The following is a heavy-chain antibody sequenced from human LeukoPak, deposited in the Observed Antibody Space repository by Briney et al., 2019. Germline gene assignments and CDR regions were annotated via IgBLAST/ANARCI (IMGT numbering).Heavy chain of an antibody. CDR2: INPNSGGT. D-gene: IGHD6-19*01. CDR3: ARDAVAGYYYYYMDV. V-gene: IGHV1-2*02. J-gene: IGHJ6*03. Sequence: GASVKVSCKTFGYTFSDNYIHWVRQAPGQGLEWMGWINPNSGGTNYAQRFQGRITLTRDTSISTVYMELSSLRSDDTAVYYCARDAVAGYYYYYMDVWGKGTAVAVSS. CDR1: GYTFSDNY.